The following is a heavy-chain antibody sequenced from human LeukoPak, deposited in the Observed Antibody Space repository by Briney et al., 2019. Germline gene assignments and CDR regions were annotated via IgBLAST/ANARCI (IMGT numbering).Heavy chain of an antibody. Sequence: KPSETLSLTCAVSGGSFSGYYWSWIRQPPGKGLAWLGEINHSGSTNYNPSLKSRVTISVDTSKNQFSLKLSSVTAADTAVYYCARGTLYITMIVVAHYYYYGMDVWGQGTTVTVSS. D-gene: IGHD3-22*01. CDR1: GGSFSGYY. J-gene: IGHJ6*02. V-gene: IGHV4-34*01. CDR3: ARGTLYITMIVVAHYYYYGMDV. CDR2: INHSGST.